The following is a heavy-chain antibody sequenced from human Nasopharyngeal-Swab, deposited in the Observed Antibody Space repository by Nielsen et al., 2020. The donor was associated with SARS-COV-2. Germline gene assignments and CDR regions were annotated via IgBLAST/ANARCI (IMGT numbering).Heavy chain of an antibody. J-gene: IGHJ4*02. Sequence: SETLPLTCTVSGGSISSYYWSWIRQPPGKGLEWIGYIYYSGSTNYNPSLKSRVTISVDTSKNQFSLKLSSVTAADTAVYYCARDPSPVAGPDYWGQGTLVTVSS. D-gene: IGHD6-19*01. CDR1: GGSISSYY. CDR2: IYYSGST. CDR3: ARDPSPVAGPDY. V-gene: IGHV4-59*01.